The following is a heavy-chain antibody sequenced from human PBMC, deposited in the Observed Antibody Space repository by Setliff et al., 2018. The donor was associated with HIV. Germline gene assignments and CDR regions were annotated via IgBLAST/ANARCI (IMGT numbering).Heavy chain of an antibody. V-gene: IGHV3-23*01. D-gene: IGHD3-22*01. CDR1: GFTFSKCP. J-gene: IGHJ4*02. Sequence: GGSLRLSCAASGFTFSKCPMNWVRQAPGKGLEWVSTISGSGASTFYADSVKGRFTISRDNAKNSMFLQMNSLRAEDTAVYYCARTNNNYYYDTSDYSAGYYFDSWGQGTLVTVSS. CDR2: ISGSGAST. CDR3: ARTNNNYYYDTSDYSAGYYFDS.